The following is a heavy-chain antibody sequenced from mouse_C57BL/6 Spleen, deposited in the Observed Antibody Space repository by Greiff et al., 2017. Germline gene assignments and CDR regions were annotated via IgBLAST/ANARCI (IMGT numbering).Heavy chain of an antibody. CDR3: ARAYYGSSYDWYFDV. D-gene: IGHD1-1*01. CDR1: GYSITSGYD. CDR2: ISYSGST. Sequence: EVKLQESGPGMVKPSQSLSLTCTVTGYSITSGYDWHWIRHFPGNKLEWMGYISYSGSTNYNPSLKGRISITHDTSKNHFFLKLNSVTTEDTATYYCARAYYGSSYDWYFDVWGTGTTVTVSS. V-gene: IGHV3-1*01. J-gene: IGHJ1*03.